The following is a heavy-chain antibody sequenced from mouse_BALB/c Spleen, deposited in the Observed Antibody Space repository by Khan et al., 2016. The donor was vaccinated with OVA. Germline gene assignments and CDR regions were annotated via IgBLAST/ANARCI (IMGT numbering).Heavy chain of an antibody. CDR1: GYSFTGYF. V-gene: IGHV1-20*02. CDR2: INPYNGDT. Sequence: VQLQQSGPELVKPGASVKISCKASGYSFTGYFMNWVMQSHGKSLEWIGRINPYNGDTFYNQKFKGKATLTVDKSSSTAHMERRSLASEDSAGSYCAREEYGNSYYFDYWGQGTTLTVSS. CDR3: AREEYGNSYYFDY. D-gene: IGHD2-10*02. J-gene: IGHJ2*01.